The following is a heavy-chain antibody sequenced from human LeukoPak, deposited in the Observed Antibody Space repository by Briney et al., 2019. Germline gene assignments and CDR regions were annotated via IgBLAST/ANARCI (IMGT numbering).Heavy chain of an antibody. J-gene: IGHJ5*02. CDR3: AREDRSWGGFDP. V-gene: IGHV4-61*01. CDR1: GGSVSSGSYY. CDR2: IYYSGST. Sequence: PSETLSLTCTVSGGSVSSGSYYWSWIRQPRGKGLEWIGYIYYSGSTNYNPSLKSRVTISVDTSKNQFSLRLSSVTAADTAVYYCAREDRSWGGFDPWGQGTLVTVSS. D-gene: IGHD1-26*01.